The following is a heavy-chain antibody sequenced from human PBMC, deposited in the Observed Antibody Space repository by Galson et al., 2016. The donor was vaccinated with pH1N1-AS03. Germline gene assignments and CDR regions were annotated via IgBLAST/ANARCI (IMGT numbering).Heavy chain of an antibody. CDR1: GGSISSGNYF. V-gene: IGHV4-31*03. D-gene: IGHD2-2*01. CDR3: ASVSLAYCSRPSCFRFDP. J-gene: IGHJ5*02. CDR2: IYDSGNT. Sequence: TLSLTCTVSGGSISSGNYFWNWIRQHPGKGLEWIGLIYDSGNTFYNPSLKSRVSISVDTSKNQFSLKLNSVTAADTAVYYCASVSLAYCSRPSCFRFDPWGQVTLVTVSS.